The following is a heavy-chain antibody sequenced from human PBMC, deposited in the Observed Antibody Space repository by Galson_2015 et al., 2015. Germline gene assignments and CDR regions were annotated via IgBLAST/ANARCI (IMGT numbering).Heavy chain of an antibody. CDR3: ARAIRYFDWALDY. D-gene: IGHD3-9*01. V-gene: IGHV1-3*01. CDR1: GYTFTSYA. Sequence: SVKVSCKASGYTFTSYAMHWVRQAPGQRLEWMGWINAGNGNTKYSQKFQGRVTITRDTSASTAYMELSSPRSEDTAVYYCARAIRYFDWALDYWGQGTLVTVSS. CDR2: INAGNGNT. J-gene: IGHJ4*02.